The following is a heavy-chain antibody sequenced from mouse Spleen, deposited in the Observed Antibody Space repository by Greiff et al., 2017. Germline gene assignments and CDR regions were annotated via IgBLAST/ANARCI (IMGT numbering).Heavy chain of an antibody. CDR2: ISSGGGNT. V-gene: IGHV5-9-3*01. J-gene: IGHJ4*01. Sequence: EVQGVESGGGLVKLGGSLKLSCAASGFTFSSYAMSWVRQTPEKRLEWVATISSGGGNTYYPDSVKGRFTISRDNAKNTLYLQMSRLKSEDTAMYYCARPAPMITYAMDYWGQGTSVTVSS. CDR1: GFTFSSYA. CDR3: ARPAPMITYAMDY. D-gene: IGHD2-4*01.